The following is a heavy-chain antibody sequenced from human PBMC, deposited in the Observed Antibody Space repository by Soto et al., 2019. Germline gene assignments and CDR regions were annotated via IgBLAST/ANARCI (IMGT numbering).Heavy chain of an antibody. D-gene: IGHD6-6*01. Sequence: GESLKISCKGSGYSFTSYWIGWVRQMPGKGLEWMGIIYPGDSDTRYSPSFQGQVTISADKSISTAYLQWSSLKASDTAMYYCARLIGAARPDYYYYGMDVWGQGTTVTVSS. J-gene: IGHJ6*02. CDR2: IYPGDSDT. CDR3: ARLIGAARPDYYYYGMDV. V-gene: IGHV5-51*01. CDR1: GYSFTSYW.